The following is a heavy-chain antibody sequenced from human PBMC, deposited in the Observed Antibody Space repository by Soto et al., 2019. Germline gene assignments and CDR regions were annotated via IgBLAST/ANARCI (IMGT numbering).Heavy chain of an antibody. Sequence: GGSLRLSCAASGFTFSSYWMHWVRQAPGKGLVWVSRINSDGSSTSYADSVKGRFTISRDNAKNTLYLQMNSLRAEDTAVYYCAKSERGLYDYIWGSYRFFDYWGQGTLVTVSS. CDR2: INSDGSST. J-gene: IGHJ4*02. CDR1: GFTFSSYW. D-gene: IGHD3-16*02. CDR3: AKSERGLYDYIWGSYRFFDY. V-gene: IGHV3-74*01.